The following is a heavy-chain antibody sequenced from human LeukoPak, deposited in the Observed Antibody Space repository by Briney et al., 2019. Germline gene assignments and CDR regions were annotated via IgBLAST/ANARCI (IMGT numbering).Heavy chain of an antibody. V-gene: IGHV4-39*07. CDR3: ARTTGNYYDSSGYKRGDAFDI. D-gene: IGHD3-22*01. J-gene: IGHJ3*02. CDR1: GGSISNYY. CDR2: IYYSGST. Sequence: PSETLSLTCTVSGGSISNYYRGWIRQAPGKGLEWIGSIYYSGSTYYNPSLKSRVTISVDTSKNQFSLKLSSVTAADTAVYYCARTTGNYYDSSGYKRGDAFDIWGQGTMVTVSS.